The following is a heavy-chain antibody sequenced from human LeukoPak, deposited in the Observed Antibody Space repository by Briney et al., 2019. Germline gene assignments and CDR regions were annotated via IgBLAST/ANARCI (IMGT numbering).Heavy chain of an antibody. V-gene: IGHV1-69*06. CDR1: GGTFSSYA. J-gene: IGHJ3*02. D-gene: IGHD4-23*01. CDR3: ARVGYGGKGDAFDI. Sequence: SVKVSCKASGGTFSSYAISWVRQAPGQGLEWMGGIIPIFGTANYAQKFQGRVTITADKSTSTAYMELRSLRSDDTAVYYCARVGYGGKGDAFDIWGQGTMVTVSS. CDR2: IIPIFGTA.